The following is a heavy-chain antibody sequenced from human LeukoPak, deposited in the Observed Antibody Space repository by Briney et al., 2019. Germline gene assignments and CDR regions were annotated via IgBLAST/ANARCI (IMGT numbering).Heavy chain of an antibody. CDR3: AKRIFSAPIFGVVSALGHDAFDI. J-gene: IGHJ3*02. V-gene: IGHV3-23*01. Sequence: PGGSLRLSCAASGFTFSSYAMSWVRQAPGKGLEWVSAISGSGGSTYYADSVKGRFTISRDNSKNTLYLQMNSLRAEDTAVYYCAKRIFSAPIFGVVSALGHDAFDIWGQGTMVTVSS. CDR2: ISGSGGST. D-gene: IGHD3-3*01. CDR1: GFTFSSYA.